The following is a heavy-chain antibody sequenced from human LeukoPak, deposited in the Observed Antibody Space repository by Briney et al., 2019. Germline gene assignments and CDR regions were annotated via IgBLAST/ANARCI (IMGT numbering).Heavy chain of an antibody. D-gene: IGHD2-21*02. CDR1: GFTFSTYS. CDR2: ISSSSTYI. CDR3: ARDESRGNLVTAPDY. Sequence: AGGSLRLSCAVSGFTFSTYSMNWVRQAPGKGLEWVSSISSSSTYIYYADSVKGRFTISRDNAKNSLYLQMNSLRVEDTAVYYCARDESRGNLVTAPDYWGQGTLVTVSS. V-gene: IGHV3-21*01. J-gene: IGHJ4*02.